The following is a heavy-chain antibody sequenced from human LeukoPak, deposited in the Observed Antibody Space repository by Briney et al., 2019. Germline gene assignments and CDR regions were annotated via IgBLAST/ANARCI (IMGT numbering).Heavy chain of an antibody. V-gene: IGHV4-59*12. CDR3: ARVGPPRARNTFDI. Sequence: SSETLSLTCTLSSGSMSSYYWSWIRQPPGKGLEWIGYIYSSGSTTYNPSLQSRVTISVDTSKNQFSLKLSSLTAADTAVYYCARVGPPRARNTFDIWGQGTMVTVSS. CDR2: IYSSGST. CDR1: SGSMSSYY. J-gene: IGHJ3*02. D-gene: IGHD2/OR15-2a*01.